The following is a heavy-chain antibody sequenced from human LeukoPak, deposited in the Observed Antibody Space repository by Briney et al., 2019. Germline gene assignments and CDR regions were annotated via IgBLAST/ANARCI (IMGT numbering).Heavy chain of an antibody. D-gene: IGHD1-26*01. Sequence: ASVKCSCKTSGYTFSNFGINWVRQAPGQGLEWMGWISGNNDNPNYGQKFQGRFAVTTDSSTTTAYMELRNLTFDDTAVYYCARDGTSTDDSGGPGKLVTVSS. V-gene: IGHV1-18*01. J-gene: IGHJ5*01. CDR2: ISGNNDNP. CDR1: GYTFSNFG. CDR3: ARDGTSTDDS.